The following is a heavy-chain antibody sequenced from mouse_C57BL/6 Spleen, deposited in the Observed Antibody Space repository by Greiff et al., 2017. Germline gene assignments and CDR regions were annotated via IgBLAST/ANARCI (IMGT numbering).Heavy chain of an antibody. CDR2: ISYDGSN. CDR1: GYSITSGYY. V-gene: IGHV3-6*01. CDR3: ARVPDYYGSSYDAMDY. Sequence: EVKLQESGPGLVKPSQSLSLTCSVTGYSITSGYYWNWIRQFPGNKLEWMGYISYDGSNNYNPSLKNRISITRDTSKNQFFLKLNSVTTEDTATYYCARVPDYYGSSYDAMDYWGQGTSVTVSS. J-gene: IGHJ4*01. D-gene: IGHD1-1*01.